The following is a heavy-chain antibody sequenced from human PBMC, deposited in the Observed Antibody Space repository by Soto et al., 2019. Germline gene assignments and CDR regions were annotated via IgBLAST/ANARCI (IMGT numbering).Heavy chain of an antibody. J-gene: IGHJ5*02. CDR3: ARDQLDYASGSYPTKFDP. V-gene: IGHV1-18*01. D-gene: IGHD3-10*01. Sequence: ASVKVSCKASGYTFASSGISWVRQAPGQGLEWMGWISVYNGNTHYVQKFQGRVTMTTDTSTSTAYMELRSLRSDDTAVYYCARDQLDYASGSYPTKFDPWGQGTLVTVSS. CDR1: GYTFASSG. CDR2: ISVYNGNT.